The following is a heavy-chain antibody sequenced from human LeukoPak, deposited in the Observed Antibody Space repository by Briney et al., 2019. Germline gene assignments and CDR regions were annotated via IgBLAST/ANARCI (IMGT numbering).Heavy chain of an antibody. V-gene: IGHV3-23*01. CDR2: ISGSGGST. D-gene: IGHD2-15*01. CDR1: GFTFSSYA. CDR3: AKCSGGTCYSSLDY. Sequence: GGSLRLSCAASGFTFSSYAMSWVRQAPGKGLEWVSRISGSGGSTYYADSVKGRFTISRDNSKNTLYLQMNSLRAGDTAVYYCAKCSGGTCYSSLDYWGQGTLVTVSS. J-gene: IGHJ4*02.